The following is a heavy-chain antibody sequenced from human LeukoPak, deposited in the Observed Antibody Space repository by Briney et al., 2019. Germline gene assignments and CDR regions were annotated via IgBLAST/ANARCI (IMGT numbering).Heavy chain of an antibody. CDR3: ARTSIAARRANAFDI. Sequence: SETLSLTCTVSGGSISSYSWSWIRQPPGKGLEWIGYIYHSGSTYYNPSLKSRVTISVDRSKNQFSLKLSSVTAADTAVYYCARTSIAARRANAFDIWGQGTMVTVSS. CDR1: GGSISSYS. J-gene: IGHJ3*02. D-gene: IGHD6-6*01. CDR2: IYHSGST. V-gene: IGHV4-30-2*01.